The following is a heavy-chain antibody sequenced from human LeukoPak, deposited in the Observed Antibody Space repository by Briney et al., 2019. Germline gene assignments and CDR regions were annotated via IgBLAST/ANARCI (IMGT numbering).Heavy chain of an antibody. D-gene: IGHD3-22*01. CDR2: MNPNSGNT. CDR1: GYTFTSYD. Sequence: ASVKVSCKASGYTFTSYDINWVRQATGQGLEWMGWMNPNSGNTGYAQKFQGRVTITRNTSISTAYMELSSLRSEDTAVYYCARGARHYYDSSGYSFDYWGQGTLVTVSS. J-gene: IGHJ4*02. V-gene: IGHV1-8*03. CDR3: ARGARHYYDSSGYSFDY.